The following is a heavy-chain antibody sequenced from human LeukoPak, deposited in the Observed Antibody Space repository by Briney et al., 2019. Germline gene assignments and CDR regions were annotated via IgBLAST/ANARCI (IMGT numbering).Heavy chain of an antibody. V-gene: IGHV4-38-2*02. CDR1: GYSISSGYY. Sequence: PSETLSLTCTVSGYSISSGYYWGWIRQPPGKGLEWIGTMYHTGISYYNPSLKSRVTISVDTSKNQFSLKVISVTAADTAVYYCARGVIAAGGNDFDYWGQGTLVTVSS. CDR3: ARGVIAAGGNDFDY. J-gene: IGHJ4*02. D-gene: IGHD6-13*01. CDR2: MYHTGIS.